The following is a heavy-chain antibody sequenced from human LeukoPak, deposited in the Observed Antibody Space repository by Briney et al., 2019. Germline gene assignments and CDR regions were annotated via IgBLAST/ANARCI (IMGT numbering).Heavy chain of an antibody. D-gene: IGHD5-18*01. Sequence: PGGSLRLSCAASGFTFSNSGIHWVRESPGKGLEWVAGIWFAENSQNYVDSVKGRFTVSRDNSKNTLSLDMNSLRVEDTAVYFCAKAGRDRDSSHYYFDHWGQGTQVTVSS. CDR3: AKAGRDRDSSHYYFDH. J-gene: IGHJ4*02. CDR2: IWFAENSQ. V-gene: IGHV3-33*03. CDR1: GFTFSNSG.